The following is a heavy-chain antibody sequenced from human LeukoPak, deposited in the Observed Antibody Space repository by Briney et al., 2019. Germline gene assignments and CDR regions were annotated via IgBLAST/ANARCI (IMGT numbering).Heavy chain of an antibody. CDR1: GGSISSSPYY. D-gene: IGHD3-10*01. V-gene: IGHV4-31*03. CDR3: ARVYGSGSYYIPDNWFDP. CDR2: IYYSGST. Sequence: KTSETLSLTCTVSGGSISSSPYYWGWIRQPPGKGLEWIGYIYYSGSTYYNPSLKSRVTISVDTSENQFSLKLSSVTAADTAVYYCARVYGSGSYYIPDNWFDPWGQGTLVTVSS. J-gene: IGHJ5*02.